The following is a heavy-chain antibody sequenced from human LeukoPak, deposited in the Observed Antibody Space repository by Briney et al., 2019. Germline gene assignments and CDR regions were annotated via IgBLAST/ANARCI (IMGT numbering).Heavy chain of an antibody. V-gene: IGHV3-7*01. J-gene: IGHJ4*02. CDR2: IKQDGSEK. CDR1: GFTCSSYW. CDR3: ARGRSTEY. Sequence: GGSLRLSCAASGFTCSSYWMSWVRQAPGKGLEWVANIKQDGSEKYYVDSVKGRFTISRDNAKKSLYLQMNSLRGEDTAVYYCARGRSTEYWGQGTLITVSS.